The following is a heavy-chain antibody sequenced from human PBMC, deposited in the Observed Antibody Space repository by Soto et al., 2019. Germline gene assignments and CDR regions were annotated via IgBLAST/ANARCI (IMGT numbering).Heavy chain of an antibody. CDR1: GCAFGDYG. J-gene: IGHJ4*02. V-gene: IGHV3-49*03. D-gene: IGHD3-3*01. Sequence: PVGSLRRSCRGAGCAFGDYGMTWLRQAPGKGLEWVGLIRAKGYGGTTEYAASVKGRFTISRDDSKSVAYLQMNGLKTEDTAVYYCSRAGANYNFWSGYYFGYWGQGTLVTVSS. CDR3: SRAGANYNFWSGYYFGY. CDR2: IRAKGYGGTT.